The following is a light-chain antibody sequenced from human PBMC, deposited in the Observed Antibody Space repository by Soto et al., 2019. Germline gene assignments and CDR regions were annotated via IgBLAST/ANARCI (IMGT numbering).Light chain of an antibody. Sequence: QSVLTQPASVSGSPGQSITISCTGTRTDIGVYDYVSWYQQHPGKAPTLIIYEVTNPPSGLSNRFSCSKSDNTASLAISGPLAEDEADYYCVSHISLGYRSTYVFGTGTKV. CDR3: VSHISLGYRSTYV. CDR2: EVT. J-gene: IGLJ1*01. CDR1: RTDIGVYDY. V-gene: IGLV2-14*01.